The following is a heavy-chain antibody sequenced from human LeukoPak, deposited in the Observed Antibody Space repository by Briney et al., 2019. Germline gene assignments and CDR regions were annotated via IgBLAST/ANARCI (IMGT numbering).Heavy chain of an antibody. CDR2: IYPGDSDT. V-gene: IGHV5-51*01. CDR3: ARSIGYCTNGVCYRPFDY. Sequence: GESLKISCKGSGYSFTSYWIGWVRQLPGKGLEWMGIIYPGDSDTRYSPSFQGQVTISADKSISTAYLQWSSLKASDTAMYYCARSIGYCTNGVCYRPFDYWGQGTLVTVSS. J-gene: IGHJ4*02. D-gene: IGHD2-8*01. CDR1: GYSFTSYW.